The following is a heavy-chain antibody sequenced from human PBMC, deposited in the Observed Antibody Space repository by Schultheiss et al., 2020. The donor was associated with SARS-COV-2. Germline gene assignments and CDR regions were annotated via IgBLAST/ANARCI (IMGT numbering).Heavy chain of an antibody. D-gene: IGHD2-15*01. CDR2: ISYDGSNK. CDR1: GFTFSSYA. CDR3: ARSTRIYDKSYFDY. V-gene: IGHV3-30*04. J-gene: IGHJ4*02. Sequence: GESLKISCAASGFTFSSYAMHWVRQAPGKGLEWVAVISYDGSNKYYADSVKGRFTISRDNSKNTLYLQMNSLRVADTAMYYCARSTRIYDKSYFDYWGQGTLVTVSS.